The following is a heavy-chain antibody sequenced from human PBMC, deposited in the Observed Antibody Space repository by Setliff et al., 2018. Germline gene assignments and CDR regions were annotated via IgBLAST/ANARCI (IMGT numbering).Heavy chain of an antibody. J-gene: IGHJ3*02. V-gene: IGHV5-51*01. CDR2: IYPGNADT. CDR3: ARQGADYYDSSGYPLGAFDI. D-gene: IGHD3-22*01. Sequence: GESLKISCKGSGYSFSNFWIGWVRQMPGKGLEWMGIIYPGNADTRYSPSFQGQVTISTDTSINTAFLQWNNLKASDTAVYYCARQGADYYDSSGYPLGAFDIWGQGTMVTVSS. CDR1: GYSFSNFW.